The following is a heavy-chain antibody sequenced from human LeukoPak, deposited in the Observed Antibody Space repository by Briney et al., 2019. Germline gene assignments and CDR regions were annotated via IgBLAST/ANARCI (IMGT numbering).Heavy chain of an antibody. CDR3: ARASYGYLDY. Sequence: GGSLRLSCAASGFTFSSYEMNWVRQAPGKGLEWVSFISSSGSTIYYADSVKGRFTISRDNAKNSLYLQMNSLRAEDTAVYYCARASYGYLDYWGQGTLVTVSS. CDR2: ISSSGSTI. V-gene: IGHV3-48*03. D-gene: IGHD5-18*01. CDR1: GFTFSSYE. J-gene: IGHJ4*02.